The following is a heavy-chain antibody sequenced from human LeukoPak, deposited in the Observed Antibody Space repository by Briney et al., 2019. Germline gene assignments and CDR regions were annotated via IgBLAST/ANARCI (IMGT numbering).Heavy chain of an antibody. D-gene: IGHD1-1*01. CDR1: GGSISSYY. J-gene: IGHJ4*02. Sequence: SETLSLTCTVSGGSISSYYWSWIRQPPGKGLEWIGYIYYSGSTYYNPSLKSRVTISVDTSKNLFSLKLSSVTAADTAVYYCARVQRPLNGADYWGQGTLVTVSS. CDR3: ARVQRPLNGADY. V-gene: IGHV4-59*01. CDR2: IYYSGST.